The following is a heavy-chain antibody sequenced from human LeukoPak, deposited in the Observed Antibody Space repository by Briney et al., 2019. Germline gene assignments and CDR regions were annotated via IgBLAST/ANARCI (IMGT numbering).Heavy chain of an antibody. V-gene: IGHV3-33*06. Sequence: GGSLRLSCAASGFTFSFYVMHWVRQAPGKGLEWVALIWSDGSNQFYADSVKGRFTISRDNSLNTLYLVMNSLRADDSAVYYCAKDSATFGFDSFDYWGQGTLVTVSS. CDR1: GFTFSFYV. J-gene: IGHJ4*02. CDR2: IWSDGSNQ. CDR3: AKDSATFGFDSFDY. D-gene: IGHD3-10*01.